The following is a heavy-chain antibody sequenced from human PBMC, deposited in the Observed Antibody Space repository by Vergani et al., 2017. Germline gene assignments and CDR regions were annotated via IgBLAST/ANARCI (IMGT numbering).Heavy chain of an antibody. D-gene: IGHD4-17*01. J-gene: IGHJ5*02. CDR1: GDSISSSNFY. V-gene: IGHV4-39*01. CDR3: ARRDYANGWFDP. Sequence: QVQLQESGPGLVKPSETLSLTCTVSGDSISSSNFYWGWIRQPPGKGLEWIGSIYYSGDTYFNPSLKSRVTISIDTSKNQFSLRLSSVTAADTALYYCARRDYANGWFDPWGQGTLVTVSS. CDR2: IYYSGDT.